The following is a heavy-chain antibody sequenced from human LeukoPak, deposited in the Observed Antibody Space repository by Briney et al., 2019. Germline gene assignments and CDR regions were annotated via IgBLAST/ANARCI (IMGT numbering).Heavy chain of an antibody. D-gene: IGHD4-17*01. CDR2: IYYSGST. CDR1: GGSISSYY. CDR3: ATGFANYGDYRGYFDY. V-gene: IGHV4-59*01. J-gene: IGHJ4*02. Sequence: PSETLSLTCTVSGGSISSYYWSWIRQPPGKGLEWIGYIYYSGSTNYNPSLKSRVTISVDTSKNQFSLKLSSVTAADTAVYYCATGFANYGDYRGYFDYWGQGTWSPSPQ.